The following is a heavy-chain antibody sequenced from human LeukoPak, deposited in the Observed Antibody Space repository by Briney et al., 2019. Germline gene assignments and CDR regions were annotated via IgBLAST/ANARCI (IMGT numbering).Heavy chain of an antibody. CDR1: GGTFSSYA. CDR2: IIPIFGTA. CDR3: ARVRQAVADAFDI. Sequence: VASVKVSCKASGGTFSSYAISWVRQAPGQGLEWMGGIIPIFGTANYAQKFQGRVTITADESTSTAYMELSSLRSEDTAVYYCARVRQAVADAFDIWGQGTMVTVSS. J-gene: IGHJ3*02. D-gene: IGHD6-19*01. V-gene: IGHV1-69*13.